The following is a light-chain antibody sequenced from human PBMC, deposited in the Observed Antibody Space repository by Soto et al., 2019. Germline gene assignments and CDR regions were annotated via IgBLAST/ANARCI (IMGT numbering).Light chain of an antibody. CDR2: EVS. CDR1: SSDVGGYNY. Sequence: QSVLTQPASVSGSAGQSITISCTGTSSDVGGYNYVSWYQQHPGKAPKLMIYEVSNRPSGVSNRFSGSKSGNTASLTISGLQAEDEADYYCSSYTTANTYVFGTGTKVTVL. J-gene: IGLJ1*01. V-gene: IGLV2-14*01. CDR3: SSYTTANTYV.